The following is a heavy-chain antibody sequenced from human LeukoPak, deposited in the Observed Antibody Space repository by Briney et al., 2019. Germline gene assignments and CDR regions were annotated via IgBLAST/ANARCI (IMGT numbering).Heavy chain of an antibody. Sequence: PGGSLRLSCAASGFTFSSCWMNWVRQAPGKGLEWVANIKQDGSEKYYVDSVKGRFTISRDNAKNSLYLQMNSLRAEDTAVYYRARDRSSWRTNAFDIWGQGTMVTVSS. J-gene: IGHJ3*02. CDR2: IKQDGSEK. CDR3: ARDRSSWRTNAFDI. CDR1: GFTFSSCW. V-gene: IGHV3-7*01. D-gene: IGHD6-13*01.